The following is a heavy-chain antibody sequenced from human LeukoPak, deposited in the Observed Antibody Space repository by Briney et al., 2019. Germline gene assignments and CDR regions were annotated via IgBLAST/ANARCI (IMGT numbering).Heavy chain of an antibody. CDR2: IYTEGTT. V-gene: IGHV3-66*02. D-gene: IGHD3-16*01. CDR3: ASEGD. Sequence: GGSLRLSCAVSGFTVSSNYFSWVRQAPGKGLEWVSVIYTEGTTYYADSVKGRFIIPRDNSKNTVYLQMNSLRVEDTAVYYCASEGDWGQGTLVTVSS. CDR1: GFTVSSNY. J-gene: IGHJ4*02.